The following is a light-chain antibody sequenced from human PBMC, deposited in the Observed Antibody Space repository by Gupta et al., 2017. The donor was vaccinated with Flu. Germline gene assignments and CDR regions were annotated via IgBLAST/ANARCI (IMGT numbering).Light chain of an antibody. CDR1: QGISTY. J-gene: IGKJ4*01. CDR3: QQVNSYQLT. CDR2: AAS. V-gene: IGKV1-9*01. Sequence: GDRVTITCRASQGISTYLAWYQQKPGKAPNLLIYAASTLQSGVPSRFSGSGSGTEFTLTISSLQSEDFATYYCQQVNSYQLTFGGGTKVEIK.